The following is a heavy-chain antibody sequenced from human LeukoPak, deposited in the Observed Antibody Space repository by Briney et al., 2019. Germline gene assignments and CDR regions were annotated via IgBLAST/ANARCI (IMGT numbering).Heavy chain of an antibody. V-gene: IGHV4-39*07. CDR1: GGSISSSSYY. CDR2: IYYSGST. CDR3: ARGPVWFGELFFDY. D-gene: IGHD3-10*01. J-gene: IGHJ4*02. Sequence: SETLSLTCTVSGGSISSSSYYWGWIRQPPGKGLEWIGSIYYSGSTYYNPSLKSRVTISVDTSKNQFSLKLSSVTAADTAVYYCARGPVWFGELFFDYWGQGTLVTVSS.